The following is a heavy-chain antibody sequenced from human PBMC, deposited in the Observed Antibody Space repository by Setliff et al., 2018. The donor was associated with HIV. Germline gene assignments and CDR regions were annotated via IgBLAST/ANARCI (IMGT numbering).Heavy chain of an antibody. CDR1: GGSISSSSYY. CDR2: IYYSGST. CDR3: ARQGQLGSE. V-gene: IGHV4-39*01. J-gene: IGHJ4*02. Sequence: SETLSLTCTVSGGSISSSSYYWGWIRQPPGKGLEWIGSIYYSGSTYYNPSLKSRVTISVDTSKNQFSLNVNSVTAADTAVYYCARQGQLGSEWGQGTLVTVSS. D-gene: IGHD1-1*01.